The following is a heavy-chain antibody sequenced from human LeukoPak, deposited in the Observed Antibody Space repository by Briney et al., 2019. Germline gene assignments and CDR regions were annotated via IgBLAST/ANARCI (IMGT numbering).Heavy chain of an antibody. J-gene: IGHJ4*02. CDR2: IYYNGNT. CDR1: GDSINGYY. Sequence: SETLSLTCTVSGDSINGYYWSWIRQPPGKGLEWIGNIYYNGNTNYNPSLKSRVTISVDTSKNQFSLKLSSVTAADTAVYYCARGRAYYYDWTLPKRNYFDYWGQGTLVTVSS. V-gene: IGHV4-59*12. CDR3: ARGRAYYYDWTLPKRNYFDY. D-gene: IGHD3-22*01.